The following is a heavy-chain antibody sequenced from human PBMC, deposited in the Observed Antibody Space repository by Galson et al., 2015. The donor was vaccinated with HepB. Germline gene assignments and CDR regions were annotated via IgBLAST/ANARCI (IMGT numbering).Heavy chain of an antibody. Sequence: SLRLSCAASGFTVSANYMTWVRQAPGKGLEWVSVIYSGGGTYYADSVKGRFTISRDNSKNTLYLQINSLRVEDSAVYYCATAPNGLGATPGEAGRGLDIWGQGTLVTVSS. J-gene: IGHJ3*02. CDR2: IYSGGGT. CDR3: ATAPNGLGATPGEAGRGLDI. V-gene: IGHV3-66*01. CDR1: GFTVSANY. D-gene: IGHD3-16*01.